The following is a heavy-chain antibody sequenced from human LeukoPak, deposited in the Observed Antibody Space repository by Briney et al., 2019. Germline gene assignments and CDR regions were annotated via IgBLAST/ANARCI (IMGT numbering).Heavy chain of an antibody. V-gene: IGHV4-39*02. CDR2: IYYSGST. Sequence: PSETLSLTCTVSGGSISSSSYYWGWIRQPPGKGLEWFGSIYYSGSTYYNPSLKSRVTISVDTSKNQFSLKLSSVTAADTAVYYCARDYYDSSGDYWGQGTLVTVSS. D-gene: IGHD3-22*01. CDR1: GGSISSSSYY. CDR3: ARDYYDSSGDY. J-gene: IGHJ4*02.